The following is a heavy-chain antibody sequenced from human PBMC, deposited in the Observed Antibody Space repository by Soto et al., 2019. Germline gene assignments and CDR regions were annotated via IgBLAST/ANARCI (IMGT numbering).Heavy chain of an antibody. CDR2: IGGYDANT. V-gene: IGHV1-18*04. CDR3: ARDSVGATTYYYYGMDV. CDR1: GYTFTSYG. D-gene: IGHD1-26*01. Sequence: ASVKVSCKASGYTFTSYGISWVRQAPGQGLEWMGWIGGYDANTNHAQKLQGRLAMTTDTSTSTAYMELRSLRSDDTAVYYCARDSVGATTYYYYGMDVWGQGNTVTVS. J-gene: IGHJ6*02.